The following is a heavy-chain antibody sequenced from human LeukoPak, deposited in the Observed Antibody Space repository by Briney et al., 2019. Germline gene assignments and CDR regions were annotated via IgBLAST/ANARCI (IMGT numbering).Heavy chain of an antibody. Sequence: SETLSLTCTVSGGSISSSTYYWGWIRQPPGKGLEWIGSIYYSGSTYYNPSLKSRVTISVDTSKNQFSLKLSSVTAADTAVYDIARLGTATRGNEYSGQGPLVTVSS. J-gene: IGHJ4*02. CDR3: ARLGTATRGNEY. D-gene: IGHD4-11*01. CDR2: IYYSGST. V-gene: IGHV4-39*01. CDR1: GGSISSSTYY.